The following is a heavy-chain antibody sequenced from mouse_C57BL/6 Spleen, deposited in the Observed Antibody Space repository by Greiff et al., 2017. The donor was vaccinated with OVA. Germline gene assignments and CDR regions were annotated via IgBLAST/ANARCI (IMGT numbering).Heavy chain of an antibody. CDR1: GYSFTGYY. Sequence: VQLKQSGPELVKPGASVKISCKASGYSFTGYYMHWVKQSSEKSLEWIGEINPSTGGTSYNQKFKGKATLTVDKSSSTAYMQLKSLTSEDSAVYYCGTREAYWGQGTLVTVSA. CDR2: INPSTGGT. J-gene: IGHJ3*01. V-gene: IGHV1-43*01. CDR3: GTREAY.